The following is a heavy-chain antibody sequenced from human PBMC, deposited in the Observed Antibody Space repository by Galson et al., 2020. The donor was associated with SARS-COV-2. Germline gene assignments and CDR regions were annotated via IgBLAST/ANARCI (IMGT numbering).Heavy chain of an antibody. Sequence: GESLKISCEVTGFTFNEFWKSWFHQAPANGLEWVANIKGDGSETNYADFVKGRFSISRDNAANSLYLQMNSLRVEDSAVYYCSREGWQGGYWGQGTRVTVSA. J-gene: IGHJ4*02. CDR3: SREGWQGGY. D-gene: IGHD6-19*01. CDR2: IKGDGSET. CDR1: GFTFNEFW. V-gene: IGHV3-7*01.